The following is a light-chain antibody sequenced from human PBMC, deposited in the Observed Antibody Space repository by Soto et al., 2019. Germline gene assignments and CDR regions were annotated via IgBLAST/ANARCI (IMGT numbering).Light chain of an antibody. Sequence: ILMTQSPVALSMSPGERATLSCRASQSVRSKLAWYQQKPGQAPRLLIYDASTRATDVPARFSGSGSGTEFTLTISSLQSEDLAVYYCQHYYNWPKVTFGGGTKVDI. J-gene: IGKJ4*01. CDR1: QSVRSK. CDR2: DAS. CDR3: QHYYNWPKVT. V-gene: IGKV3-15*01.